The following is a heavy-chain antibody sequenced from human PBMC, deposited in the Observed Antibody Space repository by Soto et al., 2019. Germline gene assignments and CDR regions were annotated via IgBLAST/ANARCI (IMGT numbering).Heavy chain of an antibody. J-gene: IGHJ5*02. D-gene: IGHD6-13*01. CDR1: GGTFSSYA. CDR2: IIPIFGTA. CDR3: ARDTAAASTNWFDP. V-gene: IGHV1-69*13. Sequence: ASVKVSCKASGGTFSSYAISWVRQAPGQGLEWMGGIIPIFGTANYAQKFQGGVTITADESTSTAYMELSSLRSEDTAVYYCARDTAAASTNWFDPWGQGTLVTVS.